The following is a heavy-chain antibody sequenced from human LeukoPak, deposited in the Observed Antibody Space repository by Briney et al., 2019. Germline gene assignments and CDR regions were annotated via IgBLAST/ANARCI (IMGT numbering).Heavy chain of an antibody. Sequence: QTGGSLRLSCAASGFTFSGYGMNWVRQAPGKGLEWVTFIWYDGSNIYYADSVKGRFTISRDNSKNTVYLQMNSLRGEDTAIYYCAKNTDGYNYFDYWGQGTLVTVSS. CDR3: AKNTDGYNYFDY. V-gene: IGHV3-30*02. CDR1: GFTFSGYG. CDR2: IWYDGSNI. J-gene: IGHJ4*02. D-gene: IGHD5-24*01.